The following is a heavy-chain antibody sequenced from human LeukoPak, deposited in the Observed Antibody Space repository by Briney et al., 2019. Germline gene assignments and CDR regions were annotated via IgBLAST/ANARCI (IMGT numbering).Heavy chain of an antibody. Sequence: SQTLSLTCTVSGGSISSGSYYWSWIRQPAGMGLEWIGRIYTSGSTNYNPSLKSRVTISVDTSKNQFSLKLSSVTAADTAVYYCARSVVVPAAGYDYRGQGTLVTVSS. J-gene: IGHJ4*02. CDR3: ARSVVVPAAGYDY. V-gene: IGHV4-61*02. CDR1: GGSISSGSYY. D-gene: IGHD2-2*01. CDR2: IYTSGST.